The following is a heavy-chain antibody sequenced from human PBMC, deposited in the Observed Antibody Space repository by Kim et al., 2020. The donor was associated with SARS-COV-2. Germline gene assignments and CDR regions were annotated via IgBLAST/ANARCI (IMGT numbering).Heavy chain of an antibody. CDR1: GGSISSSSYY. CDR2: IYYSGST. CDR3: ARLDDSSGYYYPPAAF. D-gene: IGHD3-22*01. V-gene: IGHV4-39*01. Sequence: SETLSLTCTVSGGSISSSSYYWGWIRQPPGKGLEWIGSIYYSGSTYYNPSLKSRVTISVDTSKNQFSLKLSSVTAADTAVYYCARLDDSSGYYYPPAAF. J-gene: IGHJ3*01.